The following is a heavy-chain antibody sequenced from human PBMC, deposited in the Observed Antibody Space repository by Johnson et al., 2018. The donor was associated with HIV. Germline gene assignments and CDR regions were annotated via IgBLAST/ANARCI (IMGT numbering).Heavy chain of an antibody. CDR1: GFTFGSYA. Sequence: QVQLVESGGGVVQPGRSLRLSCAASGFTFGSYALHWVRQAPGKGLEWVALISYDGDNKYYTDSVKGRFTISRDNSKNTVFLLLNRLRTEDTAVYYWARVRRSGWFDNDAFDFWGQGTMVTVSS. J-gene: IGHJ3*01. D-gene: IGHD6-19*01. CDR3: ARVRRSGWFDNDAFDF. CDR2: ISYDGDNK. V-gene: IGHV3-30*04.